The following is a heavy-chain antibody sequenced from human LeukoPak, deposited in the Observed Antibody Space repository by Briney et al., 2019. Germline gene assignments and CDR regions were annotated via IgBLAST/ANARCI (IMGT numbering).Heavy chain of an antibody. V-gene: IGHV3-23*01. J-gene: IGHJ4*02. Sequence: GGSLRLSCAASGFTFRSYAMSWVRQAPGKGLEWVASISASDGSTYYADSVKGRFTISRDNSKNTLYLQMNSLRAEDTAVYYCAKIPDYDPQYYSDYWGQGTLVTVSS. CDR1: GFTFRSYA. CDR2: ISASDGST. CDR3: AKIPDYDPQYYSDY. D-gene: IGHD4-17*01.